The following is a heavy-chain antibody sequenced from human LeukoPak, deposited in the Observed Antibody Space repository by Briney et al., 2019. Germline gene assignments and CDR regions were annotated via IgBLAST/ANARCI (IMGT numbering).Heavy chain of an antibody. CDR3: ARDAISRGSGAYCDC. J-gene: IGHJ4*02. CDR2: ISYDGSNK. V-gene: IGHV3-30*01. CDR1: GFTFSTYP. Sequence: WGSLRLSCAASGFTFSTYPMHWVRQAPGKGLEWVAVISYDGSNKDYADSVKGRFAISRDNSKDTLYLQMNSLREEDTAVYYCARDAISRGSGAYCDCWGQGALVTVSS. D-gene: IGHD3-10*01.